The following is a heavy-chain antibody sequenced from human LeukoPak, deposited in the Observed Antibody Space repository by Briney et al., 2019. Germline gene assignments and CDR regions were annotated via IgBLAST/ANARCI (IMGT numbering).Heavy chain of an antibody. J-gene: IGHJ4*02. Sequence: PSETLSLTCTVSGGSISSYYWSWVRQAPGKGLEWVSGISGSGGSTFYADSVKGRFTISRDNSKNTLYLQMNSLRAEDTAVYYCVKRPHYYDSSGYPIGHYWGQGTLVTVSS. CDR1: GGSISSYY. D-gene: IGHD3-22*01. CDR2: ISGSGGST. V-gene: IGHV3-23*01. CDR3: VKRPHYYDSSGYPIGHY.